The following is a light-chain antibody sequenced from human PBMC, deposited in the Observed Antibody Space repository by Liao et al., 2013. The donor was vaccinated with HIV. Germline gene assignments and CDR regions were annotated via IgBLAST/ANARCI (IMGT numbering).Light chain of an antibody. Sequence: SYELTQPPSVSVSPGQTASITCSGDKLGDKYACWYQQKPGQSPVLVIYQDSKRPSGIPERFSGSNSGNTATLTISRVEAGDEADYYCQVWDSSSDHHYVFGTGTKVTVL. CDR1: KLGDKY. J-gene: IGLJ1*01. CDR3: QVWDSSSDHHYV. CDR2: QDS. V-gene: IGLV3-1*01.